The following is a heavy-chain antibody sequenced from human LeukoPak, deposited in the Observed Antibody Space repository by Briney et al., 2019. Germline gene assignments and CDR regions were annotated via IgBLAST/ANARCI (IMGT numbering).Heavy chain of an antibody. V-gene: IGHV3-23*01. CDR2: ISGSGGST. CDR1: GFTFSSYT. CDR3: AKDDGYNYYFDY. D-gene: IGHD5-24*01. J-gene: IGHJ4*02. Sequence: GGSLRLSCATSGFTFSSYTMSWVRQAPGKGLEWVAAISGSGGSTYYADSVKGRFAISRDNSKNTLYLQMNSLRAEDTAVYYCAKDDGYNYYFDYWGQGTLVTVSS.